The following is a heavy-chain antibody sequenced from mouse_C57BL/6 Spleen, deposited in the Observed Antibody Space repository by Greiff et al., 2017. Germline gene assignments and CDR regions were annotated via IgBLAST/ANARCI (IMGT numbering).Heavy chain of an antibody. J-gene: IGHJ3*01. CDR3: ANYYDYDDWFAY. D-gene: IGHD2-4*01. Sequence: QVQLQQPGAELVKPGASVKVSCKASGYTFTSYWMHWVKQRPGQGLEWIGRIHPSDSDTNYNQKFKGKATLTVDKSSSTAYMQLSSLTSEDSAVCYCANYYDYDDWFAYWGQGTLVTVSA. CDR1: GYTFTSYW. CDR2: IHPSDSDT. V-gene: IGHV1-74*01.